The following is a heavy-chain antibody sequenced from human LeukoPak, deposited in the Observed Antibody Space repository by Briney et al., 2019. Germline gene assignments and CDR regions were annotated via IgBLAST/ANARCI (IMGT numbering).Heavy chain of an antibody. J-gene: IGHJ6*02. Sequence: RGESLRISFKGSGXSFTSYCISWVRQMPGKGLEWMGRIDPSDSYTNYSPSFQGHVTISADKSISTAYLQWSSLKASDTAMYYCARLYNWNNRGPRHYYYYGMDVWGQGTTVTVSS. D-gene: IGHD1/OR15-1a*01. V-gene: IGHV5-10-1*01. CDR3: ARLYNWNNRGPRHYYYYGMDV. CDR1: GXSFTSYC. CDR2: IDPSDSYT.